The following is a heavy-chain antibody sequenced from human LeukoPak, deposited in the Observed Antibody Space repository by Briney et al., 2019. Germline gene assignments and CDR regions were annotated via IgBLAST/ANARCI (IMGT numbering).Heavy chain of an antibody. D-gene: IGHD1-26*01. Sequence: GGSLRLSCAASGFTFSGSAMHWVRQASGKGLEWVGRIRSKANSYAPAYAASVKGRFTISRDDSRNTAYLQMNSLKAEDTAVYYCTRRVGATGLVYWGQGTLVTVSS. V-gene: IGHV3-73*01. J-gene: IGHJ4*02. CDR1: GFTFSGSA. CDR3: TRRVGATGLVY. CDR2: IRSKANSYAP.